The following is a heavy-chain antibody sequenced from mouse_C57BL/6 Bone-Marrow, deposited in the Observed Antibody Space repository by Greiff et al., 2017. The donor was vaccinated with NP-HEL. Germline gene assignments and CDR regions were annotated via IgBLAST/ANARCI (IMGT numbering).Heavy chain of an antibody. J-gene: IGHJ2*01. CDR1: GFTFSSSA. CDR3: TRDDY. CDR2: ISSGGDYI. V-gene: IGHV5-9-1*02. Sequence: EVKVVESGEGLVKPGGSLKLSCAASGFTFSSSAMSLVRHTPETRLELVAYISSGGDYIYYADTVKGRFTISRDNARNTLYLQMSSLKSEDTAMYYCTRDDYWGQGTTLTVSS.